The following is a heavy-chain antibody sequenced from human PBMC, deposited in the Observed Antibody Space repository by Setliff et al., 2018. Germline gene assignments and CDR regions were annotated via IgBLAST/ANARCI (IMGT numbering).Heavy chain of an antibody. J-gene: IGHJ4*02. D-gene: IGHD3-10*01. CDR1: GYSFSTCW. V-gene: IGHV5-51*01. CDR3: ARPEYGSSNY. Sequence: PGESLKISCKGSGYSFSTCWIGWVRQMPGKGLEWMGIIYPGDADTRYSPSFQGQVTISVDKSINTAYLQWSSLKASDTAMYYCARPEYGSSNYWGQGTLVTVPS. CDR2: IYPGDADT.